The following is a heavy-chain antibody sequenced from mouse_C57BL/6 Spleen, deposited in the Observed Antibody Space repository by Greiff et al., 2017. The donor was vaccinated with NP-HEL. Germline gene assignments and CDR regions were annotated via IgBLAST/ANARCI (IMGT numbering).Heavy chain of an antibody. CDR3: ARKDYGSSYSYWDFDV. J-gene: IGHJ1*03. D-gene: IGHD1-1*01. Sequence: QVQLQQPGAELVKPGASVKLSCKASGYTFTSYWMHWVKQRPGQGLEWIGMIHPNSGSTNYNEKFKSKATLTVDKSSSTAYMQLSSLTSEDSAVYYCARKDYGSSYSYWDFDVWGTGTTVTVSS. CDR1: GYTFTSYW. CDR2: IHPNSGST. V-gene: IGHV1-64*01.